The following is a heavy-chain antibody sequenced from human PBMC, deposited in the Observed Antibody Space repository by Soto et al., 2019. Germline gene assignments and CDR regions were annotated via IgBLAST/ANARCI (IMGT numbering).Heavy chain of an antibody. Sequence: PGGSLRLSCAASGFAFDNYGMAWVRQAPGRGPEWVSGLSDSGGSIYYADSVKGRFTISRDNSMNTLYLQMNTLRAEDTAIYYCAKVSSSWYAGFFDLWGQGTLVTVSS. J-gene: IGHJ4*02. CDR1: GFAFDNYG. CDR3: AKVSSSWYAGFFDL. V-gene: IGHV3-23*01. CDR2: LSDSGGSI. D-gene: IGHD6-13*01.